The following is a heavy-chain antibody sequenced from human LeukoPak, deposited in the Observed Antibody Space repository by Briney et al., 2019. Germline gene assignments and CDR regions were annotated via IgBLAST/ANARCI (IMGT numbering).Heavy chain of an antibody. J-gene: IGHJ4*02. V-gene: IGHV3-7*05. CDR1: GFTFSNYW. Sequence: GGSLTLSCVTSGFTFSNYWMTWVRQAPGKGLEFVANIKQDGTENNHADSVKGRFTIPRDNARNSLYLQMTSLRAEDTAVYYCVRDNWDDYFDYWGQGDLVTVSS. D-gene: IGHD3-16*01. CDR3: VRDNWDDYFDY. CDR2: IKQDGTEN.